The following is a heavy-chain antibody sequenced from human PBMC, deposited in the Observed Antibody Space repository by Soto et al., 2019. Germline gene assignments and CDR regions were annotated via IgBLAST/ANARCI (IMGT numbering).Heavy chain of an antibody. V-gene: IGHV3-64D*06. D-gene: IGHD3-3*02. J-gene: IGHJ4*02. Sequence: GGSLRLSCSASGFTFSSYAMHWVRQAPGKGLECVSAISSNGGSTYYADSVKGRFTISRDNSKNTLYLQMSNLAAEDTAVNSCAGKLACRQGPFDYWGQGTLVTVSS. CDR1: GFTFSSYA. CDR3: AGKLACRQGPFDY. CDR2: ISSNGGST.